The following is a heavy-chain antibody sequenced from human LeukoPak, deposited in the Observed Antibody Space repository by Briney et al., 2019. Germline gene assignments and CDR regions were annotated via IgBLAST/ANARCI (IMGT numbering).Heavy chain of an antibody. V-gene: IGHV3-49*03. CDR3: TREWELPGTDFDY. CDR1: GFTFGDYT. CDR2: IRSKVYGGTT. Sequence: PGRSLRLSCTASGFTFGDYTMDWFRQAPGKGLEWVGFIRSKVYGGTTEYAASVKGRFTISRDESKSIAYLQMNSLKTEDTAVYYCTREWELPGTDFDYWGQGTLVTVSS. D-gene: IGHD1-26*01. J-gene: IGHJ4*02.